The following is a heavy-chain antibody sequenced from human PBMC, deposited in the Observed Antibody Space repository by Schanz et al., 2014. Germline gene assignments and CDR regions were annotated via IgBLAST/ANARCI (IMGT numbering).Heavy chain of an antibody. J-gene: IGHJ4*02. Sequence: QVHLVQSGAEVKRPGASVKVSCKAFEYSFTSYSMHWVRQAPGQSLEWMGWINTGSGDTKYSQNFQGRVTITRDTSASTADIELSSLRSEDTAVYSCARGIGGYGANNYFDYWGQGTLVTVSS. CDR2: INTGSGDT. V-gene: IGHV1-3*04. CDR1: EYSFTSYS. D-gene: IGHD5-12*01. CDR3: ARGIGGYGANNYFDY.